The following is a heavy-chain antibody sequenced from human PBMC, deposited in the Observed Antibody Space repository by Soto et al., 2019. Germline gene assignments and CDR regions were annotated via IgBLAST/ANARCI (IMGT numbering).Heavy chain of an antibody. D-gene: IGHD6-6*01. V-gene: IGHV3-30-3*01. CDR3: ARAGAVVGSSSTGRTDY. J-gene: IGHJ4*02. CDR2: ISHDGSNK. Sequence: ESGGGVVQPGRSLRLSCAASGFTFSSYAMHWVRQAPGNGLDWVAVISHDGSNKYYADPVKGRFTISRDNSKNTLYLQMNSLRAEDTAVYSCARAGAVVGSSSTGRTDYWGQGTLVTVSS. CDR1: GFTFSSYA.